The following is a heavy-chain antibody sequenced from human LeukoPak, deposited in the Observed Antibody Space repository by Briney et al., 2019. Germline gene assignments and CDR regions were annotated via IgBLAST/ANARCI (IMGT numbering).Heavy chain of an antibody. J-gene: IGHJ4*02. Sequence: PGRSLRLSCAASGFTFSSYGIHWVRQAPGKGLEWVALISYDGSNKYYAESVKGRFTISRDNSKNTLYLQMNSLRPEDTAVYYCAKDMDHDYDDYGFDYWGQGTLVTVSS. CDR3: AKDMDHDYDDYGFDY. D-gene: IGHD4-17*01. V-gene: IGHV3-30*18. CDR1: GFTFSSYG. CDR2: ISYDGSNK.